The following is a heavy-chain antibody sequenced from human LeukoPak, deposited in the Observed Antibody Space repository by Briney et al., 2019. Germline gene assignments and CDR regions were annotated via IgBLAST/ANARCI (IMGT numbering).Heavy chain of an antibody. J-gene: IGHJ4*02. V-gene: IGHV3-9*03. CDR2: ISWNSGSI. Sequence: GGSLRLSCAASGFTFDDYAMHWVRQAPGKGLEWVSGISWNSGSIGYADSVKGRFTISRDNAKNSLYLQMNSLRAEDMALYYCAKGGYSYGYQFDYWGQGTLVTVSS. D-gene: IGHD5-18*01. CDR3: AKGGYSYGYQFDY. CDR1: GFTFDDYA.